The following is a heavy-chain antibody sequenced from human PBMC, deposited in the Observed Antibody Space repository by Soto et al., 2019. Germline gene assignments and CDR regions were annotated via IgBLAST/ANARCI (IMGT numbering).Heavy chain of an antibody. V-gene: IGHV4-34*01. Sequence: SETISLTCTVYDGSFSGHYGSWIRQHPGKGLEWIGGINHSESTNYNPSLKSRVTISTDKPKNQFSLTLKSVTAADTAVYYCGKVLIGATRHTDVDSWGQGALVTVSS. D-gene: IGHD2-15*01. CDR2: INHSEST. CDR1: DGSFSGHY. CDR3: GKVLIGATRHTDVDS. J-gene: IGHJ4*02.